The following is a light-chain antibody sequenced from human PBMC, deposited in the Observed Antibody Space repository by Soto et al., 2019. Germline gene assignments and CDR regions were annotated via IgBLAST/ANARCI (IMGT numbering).Light chain of an antibody. V-gene: IGKV1-5*03. J-gene: IGKJ1*01. Sequence: DIQMTQSPPTLSASVGDRVTITCRASQTISSWLAWYQQKPGKAPKLLIYKASTLKSGVPSRFSGSGSGTEFTLTIGSLQPDDFATYYCQHYNSYSEAFGQGTKVDIK. CDR3: QHYNSYSEA. CDR1: QTISSW. CDR2: KAS.